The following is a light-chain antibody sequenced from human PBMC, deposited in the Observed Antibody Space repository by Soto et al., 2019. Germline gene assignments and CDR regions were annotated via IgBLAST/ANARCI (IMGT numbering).Light chain of an antibody. V-gene: IGKV4-1*01. J-gene: IGKJ4*01. Sequence: DIVMTQSPDSLAVSLGERATINCKSSQSVLYSSNNKNYLAWYQQKPGQPPKLLIYWASTRESGVPDRFSGSGSGTDFTLTISSLHAEDVAVYYCQQYYSTLTFGGGTRWIS. CDR3: QQYYSTLT. CDR1: QSVLYSSNNKNY. CDR2: WAS.